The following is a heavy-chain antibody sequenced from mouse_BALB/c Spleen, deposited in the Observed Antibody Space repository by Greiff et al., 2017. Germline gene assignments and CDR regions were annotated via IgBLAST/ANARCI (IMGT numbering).Heavy chain of an antibody. CDR2: IHPGNSSS. V-gene: IGHV1-5*01. Sequence: VHVKQSGTVLARPGVSVKMSCKASGYSFTSYWMHWVKQRPGQGLEWIGTIHPGNSSSIYNQKFKGKAKLTAVTSASTAYMELNSLTNEDSAVYYCTPYDYYFDYWGQGTTLTVSS. CDR3: TPYDYYFDY. D-gene: IGHD2-4*01. J-gene: IGHJ2*01. CDR1: GYSFTSYW.